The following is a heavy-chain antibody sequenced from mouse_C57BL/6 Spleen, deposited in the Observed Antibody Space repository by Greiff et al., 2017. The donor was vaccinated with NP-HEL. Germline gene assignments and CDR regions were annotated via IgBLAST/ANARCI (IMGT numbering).Heavy chain of an antibody. CDR1: AYTFTSYW. CDR3: ASEGYDGSSFAY. Sequence: QVQLQQPGAELVRPGSSVKLSCKASAYTFTSYWMHWVKQRPIQGLEWIGNIDLSDSETPYTPNFRDKATLTVDKSSSTAYMQRSSLKSADSAVYYCASEGYDGSSFAYWGQGTLVTVSA. D-gene: IGHD2-3*01. CDR2: IDLSDSET. V-gene: IGHV1-52*01. J-gene: IGHJ3*01.